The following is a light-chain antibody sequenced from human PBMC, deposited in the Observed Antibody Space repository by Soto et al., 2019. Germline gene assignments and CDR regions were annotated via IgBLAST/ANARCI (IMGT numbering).Light chain of an antibody. V-gene: IGKV3-11*01. J-gene: IGKJ3*01. CDR3: QQSSSGPPGFT. Sequence: EIVLTQSPATLSLSPGERATLSCRASQSVSSYLAWYQQKPGQAPRLLIYDAYNMATGIPARFMDSLSGTDFTLTISIREPEDFAVCYCQQSSSGPPGFTFGPANKVDIK. CDR2: DAY. CDR1: QSVSSY.